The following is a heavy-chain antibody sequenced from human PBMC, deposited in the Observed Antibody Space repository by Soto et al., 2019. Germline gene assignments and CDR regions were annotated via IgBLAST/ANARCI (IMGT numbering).Heavy chain of an antibody. CDR2: ISAYNGNT. CDR3: ARDISGYSSSWYGQYNWFDT. Sequence: QVQLVQSGAEVKKPGASVKVSCKASGYTFTSYGISWVRQAPGQGLEWMGWISAYNGNTNYAQKLQGRVTMTTDTSTSTAYMELRSLRSDDTAVYYCARDISGYSSSWYGQYNWFDTWGQRPLVTVSS. J-gene: IGHJ5*02. D-gene: IGHD6-13*01. CDR1: GYTFTSYG. V-gene: IGHV1-18*04.